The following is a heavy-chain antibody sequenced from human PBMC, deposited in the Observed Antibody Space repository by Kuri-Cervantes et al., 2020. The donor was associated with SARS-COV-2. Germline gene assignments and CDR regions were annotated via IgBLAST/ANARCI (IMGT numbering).Heavy chain of an antibody. D-gene: IGHD3-22*01. Sequence: SETLSLTCTVSGGSISSGSYYRSWIRQPAGKGLEWIGRIHTSGSTNYNPSLKSRVTISVDTSKNQFSLKLSSVTAADTAVYYCARDLAYDSSGYAFDYWGQGTLVTVSS. CDR2: IHTSGST. CDR3: ARDLAYDSSGYAFDY. CDR1: GGSISSGSYY. V-gene: IGHV4-61*02. J-gene: IGHJ4*02.